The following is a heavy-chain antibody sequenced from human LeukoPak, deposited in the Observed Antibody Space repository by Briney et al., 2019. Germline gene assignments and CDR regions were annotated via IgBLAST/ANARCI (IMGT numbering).Heavy chain of an antibody. Sequence: GGSLRLSCVASGITFSTYSMNWVRQAPGKGLEWVSYISSFSGTINYADSVKGRFTISRDNAKNSLYLQMNSLRAEDTAVYYCASSDSRLLSSFLFDYWGQGTLVTVSS. CDR1: GITFSTYS. CDR2: ISSFSGTI. J-gene: IGHJ4*02. CDR3: ASSDSRLLSSFLFDY. V-gene: IGHV3-48*01. D-gene: IGHD2-2*01.